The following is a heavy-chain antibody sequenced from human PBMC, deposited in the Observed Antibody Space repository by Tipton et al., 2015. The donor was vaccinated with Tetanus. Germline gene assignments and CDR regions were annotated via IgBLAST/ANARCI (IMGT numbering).Heavy chain of an antibody. D-gene: IGHD3-3*01. Sequence: EVQLVQSGVEVKKPGESLRISCQASGYSFSSYYIAWVRQMPGRGLEWMGFIHPGESTTTYSPSFQGRFTFSADPSTNTAYLHWASLTDSDTATYYCARRRSNTNFFFWFDPWGQGTPVPVSS. V-gene: IGHV5-51*01. CDR3: ARRRSNTNFFFWFDP. CDR2: IHPGESTT. J-gene: IGHJ5*02. CDR1: GYSFSSYY.